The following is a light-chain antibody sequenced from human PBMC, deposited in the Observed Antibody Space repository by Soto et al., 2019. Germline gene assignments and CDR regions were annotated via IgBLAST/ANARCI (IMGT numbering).Light chain of an antibody. J-gene: IGLJ1*01. CDR3: CSHAGRDTYV. CDR2: GNS. Sequence: QSVLTQPPSVSGAPGQRVTISCTGSSSNIGAGYDVHWYQQLPGTAPKLLIYGNSNRPSGVPDRFSGSKSGNTASLTISGLQAEDEAEYYCCSHAGRDTYVFGTGTKVTVL. CDR1: SSNIGAGYD. V-gene: IGLV1-40*01.